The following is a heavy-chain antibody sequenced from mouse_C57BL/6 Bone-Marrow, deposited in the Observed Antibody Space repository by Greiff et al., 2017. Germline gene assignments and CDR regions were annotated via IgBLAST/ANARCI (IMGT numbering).Heavy chain of an antibody. J-gene: IGHJ4*01. V-gene: IGHV1-50*01. CDR2: IDPSDSYT. Sequence: VKLMESGAELVKPGASVKLSCKASGYTFTSYWMQWVKQRPGQGLEWIGEIDPSDSYTNYNQKFKGKATLTVDTSSSTAYMQLSSLTSEDSAVYYCARGDYYGSPYAMDYWGQGTSVTVSS. D-gene: IGHD1-1*01. CDR1: GYTFTSYW. CDR3: ARGDYYGSPYAMDY.